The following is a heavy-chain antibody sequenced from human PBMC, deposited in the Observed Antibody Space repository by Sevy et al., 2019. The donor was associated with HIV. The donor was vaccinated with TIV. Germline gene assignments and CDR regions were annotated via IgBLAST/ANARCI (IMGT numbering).Heavy chain of an antibody. V-gene: IGHV3-15*01. D-gene: IGHD3-10*01. Sequence: GGSLRLSCAASGFTFSNAWMSWVHQAPGKVLEWVGRIKSKTDGGTTDYAAPVKGRFTISRDDSKNTLYLQMNSLKTADTAVYYCTTFTVYFWPTEPIDYWGQGTLVTVSS. J-gene: IGHJ4*02. CDR3: TTFTVYFWPTEPIDY. CDR1: GFTFSNAW. CDR2: IKSKTDGGTT.